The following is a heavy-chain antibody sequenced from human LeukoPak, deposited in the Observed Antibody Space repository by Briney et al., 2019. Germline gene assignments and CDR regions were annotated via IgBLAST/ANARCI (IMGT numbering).Heavy chain of an antibody. J-gene: IGHJ5*02. V-gene: IGHV4-59*01. Sequence: PSETLSLTCAVYGGSFSGYYWSWIRQPPGKGLEWIGYIYYSGSTNYNPSLKSRVTISVDTSKNQFSLKLSSVTAADTAVYYCAREPSGYGDYSWFDPWGQGTLVTVSS. CDR1: GGSFSGYY. CDR3: AREPSGYGDYSWFDP. D-gene: IGHD4-17*01. CDR2: IYYSGST.